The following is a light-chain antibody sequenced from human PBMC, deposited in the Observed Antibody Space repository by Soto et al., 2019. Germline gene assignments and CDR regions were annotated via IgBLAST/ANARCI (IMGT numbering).Light chain of an antibody. CDR3: QQYNNWPRT. Sequence: EIVMTQSPATLSVSPGERATLSCRASQSVSSNLAWYQQKPGQAPRLLIYCASTRATGIPARFSGSGSGTEFTLTISSLQSEDFAVYYCQQYNNWPRTSGQGTKVEIK. CDR1: QSVSSN. J-gene: IGKJ1*01. CDR2: CAS. V-gene: IGKV3-15*01.